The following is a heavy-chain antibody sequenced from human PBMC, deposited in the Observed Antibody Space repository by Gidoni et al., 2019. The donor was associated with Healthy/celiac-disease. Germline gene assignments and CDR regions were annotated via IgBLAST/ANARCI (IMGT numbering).Heavy chain of an antibody. Sequence: EVQLVESGGGLVQPGRSLILSCAASGFTFADYAMHWVRQAPGKGLEWVSGISWNSGSIGYADSVKGRFTISRDNAKNSLYLQMNSLRAEDTALYYCAKDIRAAQEYFDDNWFDPWGQGTLVTVSS. CDR2: ISWNSGSI. V-gene: IGHV3-9*01. D-gene: IGHD3-9*01. J-gene: IGHJ5*02. CDR3: AKDIRAAQEYFDDNWFDP. CDR1: GFTFADYA.